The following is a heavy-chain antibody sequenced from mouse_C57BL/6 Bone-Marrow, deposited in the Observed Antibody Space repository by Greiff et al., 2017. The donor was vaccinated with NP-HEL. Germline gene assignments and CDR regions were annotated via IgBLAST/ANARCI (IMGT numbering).Heavy chain of an antibody. D-gene: IGHD4-1*01. Sequence: EVQRVESGGGLVQSGRSLRLSCATSGFTFSDFYMEWVRQAPGKGLEWIAASRNKANDYTTEYSASVKGRFIVSRDTSQSILYLQMNALRAEDTAIYYCARDRTGTDYYAMDYWGQGTSVTVSS. CDR2: SRNKANDYTT. CDR3: ARDRTGTDYYAMDY. CDR1: GFTFSDFY. V-gene: IGHV7-1*01. J-gene: IGHJ4*01.